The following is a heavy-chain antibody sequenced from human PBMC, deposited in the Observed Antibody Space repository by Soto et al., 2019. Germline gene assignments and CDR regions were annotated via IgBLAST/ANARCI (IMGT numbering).Heavy chain of an antibody. CDR2: IIPIFGTA. CDR3: ARGRTAMGIYYYYGMDV. J-gene: IGHJ6*02. CDR1: GGTFSSYA. V-gene: IGHV1-69*13. Sequence: SVKVSCKASGGTFSSYAISWVRQAPGQGLEWMGGIIPIFGTANYAQKFQGRVTITADESTSTAYMELSSLRSEDTALYYCARGRTAMGIYYYYGMDVWGQGTTVTV. D-gene: IGHD5-18*01.